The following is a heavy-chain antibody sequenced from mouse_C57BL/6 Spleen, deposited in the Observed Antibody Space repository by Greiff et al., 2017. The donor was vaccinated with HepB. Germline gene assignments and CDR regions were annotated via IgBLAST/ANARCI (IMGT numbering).Heavy chain of an antibody. CDR2: IYPRSGNT. Sequence: QVQLQQSGAELARPGASVKLSCKASGYTFTSYGISWVKQRTGQGLEWIGEIYPRSGNTYYNEKFKGKATLTADKSSSTAYMELRSLTSEDSAVYFCARRDTLDVWGTGTTVTVSS. CDR1: GYTFTSYG. D-gene: IGHD5-1-1*01. V-gene: IGHV1-81*01. CDR3: ARRDTLDV. J-gene: IGHJ1*03.